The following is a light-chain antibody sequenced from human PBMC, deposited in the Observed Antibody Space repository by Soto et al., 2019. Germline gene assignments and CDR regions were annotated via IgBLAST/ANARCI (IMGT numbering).Light chain of an antibody. CDR2: GAS. Sequence: ELGLTQSPATLSVSPGERATLSCRASQSVSSNLAWYQQKPGQAPRLLIYGASTRATGIPARFSGSGSGTEFTLTISSLQSEDFAVYYCQQYNNWPRTSGQGTKVDI. CDR1: QSVSSN. J-gene: IGKJ1*01. CDR3: QQYNNWPRT. V-gene: IGKV3-15*01.